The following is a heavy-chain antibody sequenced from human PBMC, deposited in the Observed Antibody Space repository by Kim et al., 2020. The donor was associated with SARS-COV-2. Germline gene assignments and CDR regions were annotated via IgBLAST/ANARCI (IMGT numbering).Heavy chain of an antibody. V-gene: IGHV3-15*01. CDR2: IKSKTDGGTT. CDR3: TTGYCSGGSCYYYFQH. J-gene: IGHJ1*01. CDR1: GFTFSNAW. D-gene: IGHD2-15*01. Sequence: GGSLRLSCAASGFTFSNAWMSWVRQAPGKGLEWVGRIKSKTDGGTTDYAAPVKGRFTISRDDSKNTLYLQMNSLKTEDTAVYYCTTGYCSGGSCYYYFQHWGPGTLVTVSS.